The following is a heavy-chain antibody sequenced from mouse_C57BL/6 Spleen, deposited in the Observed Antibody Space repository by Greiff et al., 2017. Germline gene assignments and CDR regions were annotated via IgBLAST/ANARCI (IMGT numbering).Heavy chain of an antibody. D-gene: IGHD2-2*01. CDR1: GYTFTSYW. J-gene: IGHJ1*03. V-gene: IGHV1-64*01. Sequence: QVQLQQSGAELVKPGASVKLSCKASGYTFTSYWMHWVKQRPGQGLEWIGMIHPNSGSTNYNEKFKSKATLTVDKSSSTAYMQLSSLTSEDSAVYYCARRVTTAEYFDVWDTGTTVTVSS. CDR3: ARRVTTAEYFDV. CDR2: IHPNSGST.